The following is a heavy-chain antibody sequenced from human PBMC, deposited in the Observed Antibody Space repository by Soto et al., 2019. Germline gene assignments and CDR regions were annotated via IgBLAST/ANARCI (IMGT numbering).Heavy chain of an antibody. CDR1: GGSISSGGYY. CDR3: ARVGRSTSRTIKYNWFDP. J-gene: IGHJ5*02. D-gene: IGHD2-2*01. V-gene: IGHV4-31*03. CDR2: IYYSGST. Sequence: QVQLQESGPGLVKPSQTLSLTCTVSGGSISSGGYYWSWIRQHPGKGLEWIGYIYYSGSTYYNPSLKSRVTISVDTSKNQFSLKLSSVTAADTTVYYCARVGRSTSRTIKYNWFDPWGQGTLVTVSS.